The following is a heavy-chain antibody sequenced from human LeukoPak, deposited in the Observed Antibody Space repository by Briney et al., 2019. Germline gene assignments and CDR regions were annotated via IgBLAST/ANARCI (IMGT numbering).Heavy chain of an antibody. D-gene: IGHD1-26*01. J-gene: IGHJ2*01. CDR2: ISGSGGNT. CDR3: ATSNSGSYGLYWYFDL. Sequence: GGSLRLSCAASGFTFSSYAMSWVRQAPGKGLEWVSAISGSGGNTYYADSVKGRFTISRDNSKNTLYLQMNSLRAEDTAVYYCATSNSGSYGLYWYFDLWGRGTLVTVSS. CDR1: GFTFSSYA. V-gene: IGHV3-23*01.